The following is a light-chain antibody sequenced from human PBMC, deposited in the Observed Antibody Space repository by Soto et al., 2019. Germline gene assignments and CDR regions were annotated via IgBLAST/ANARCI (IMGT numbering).Light chain of an antibody. J-gene: IGKJ4*01. CDR2: GTS. V-gene: IGKV3-20*01. CDR1: QTVRNNY. Sequence: EIVLTQSPGTLSLSPGEGATLSCRASQTVRNNYLAWYQQKPGQAPRLLTYGTSSRASGIPDRFSGSGSGTDFTLTISRLEPEDFAVYYCQNYGSSSLSFGGGTKVDIK. CDR3: QNYGSSSLS.